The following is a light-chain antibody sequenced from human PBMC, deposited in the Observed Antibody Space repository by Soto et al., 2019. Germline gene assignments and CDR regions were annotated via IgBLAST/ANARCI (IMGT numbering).Light chain of an antibody. J-gene: IGKJ4*01. CDR1: QSVSSSY. CDR3: QQRA. V-gene: IGKV3-20*01. Sequence: EIVLTQSPGTLSLSPGERATLSCRASQSVSSSYLAWYQQKPGQAPRLLIYGASSRATGIPDRFSGSGSGTDFTLTISRLEPEDFAVYYCQQRAFGGGTKVVIK. CDR2: GAS.